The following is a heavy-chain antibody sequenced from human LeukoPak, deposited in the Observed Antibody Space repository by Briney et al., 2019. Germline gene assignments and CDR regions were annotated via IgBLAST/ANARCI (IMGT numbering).Heavy chain of an antibody. J-gene: IGHJ6*02. CDR3: ARDQGEAVAGSDYYYYGMDV. CDR2: IYYSGST. CDR1: GGSISSGGYY. D-gene: IGHD6-19*01. V-gene: IGHV4-31*03. Sequence: SETLSLTCTVSGGSISSGGYYWSWIRQHPGKGLEWIGYIYYSGSTYYNPSLKSRVTISVDTSKNQFSLKLSSVTAADTAVYYCARDQGEAVAGSDYYYYGMDVWGQGTTVTVSS.